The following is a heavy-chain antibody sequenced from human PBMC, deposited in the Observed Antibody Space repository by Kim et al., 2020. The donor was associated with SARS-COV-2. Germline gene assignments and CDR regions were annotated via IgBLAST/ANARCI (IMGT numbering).Heavy chain of an antibody. CDR1: GFTFSSYA. Sequence: GGSLRLSCAVSGFTFSSYAMSWVRQAQGKGLEWVSAISGSGGSTYYADSVQGRFIISRDNSKNTLYLQMNSLRAEDKAVYYCANDLGITIVGVVRLTVSATDVWGKGTTVTVSS. J-gene: IGHJ6*04. CDR3: ANDLGITIVGVVRLTVSATDV. D-gene: IGHD3-3*01. CDR2: ISGSGGST. V-gene: IGHV3-23*01.